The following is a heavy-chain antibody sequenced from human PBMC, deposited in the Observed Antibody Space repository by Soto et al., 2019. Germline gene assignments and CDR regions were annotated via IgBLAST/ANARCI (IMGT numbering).Heavy chain of an antibody. CDR1: GFTFSSYW. D-gene: IGHD6-6*01. V-gene: IGHV3-7*01. J-gene: IGHJ6*02. CDR2: IKQDGSEK. CDR3: ASIAARFYSGMDV. Sequence: GGSLRLSCAASGFTFSSYWMSWVRQAPGKGLEWVANIKQDGSEKYYVDSVKGRFTISRDNAKNSLYLQMNSLRAEDTAVYYCASIAARFYSGMDVWGQGTTVTVSS.